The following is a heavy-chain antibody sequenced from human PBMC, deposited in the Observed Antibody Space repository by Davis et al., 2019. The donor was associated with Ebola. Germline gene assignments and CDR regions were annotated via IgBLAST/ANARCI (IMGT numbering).Heavy chain of an antibody. V-gene: IGHV1-2*02. Sequence: ASVKVSCKASGYTFSDYFMHWVRQAPGQGLEWMGWINPNSGGTNYAQKFQGRVTMTRDTSISTAYMELSRLRSDDTAVYYCARADDWLELIPFDYWGQGTLVTVSS. J-gene: IGHJ4*02. D-gene: IGHD1-7*01. CDR3: ARADDWLELIPFDY. CDR2: INPNSGGT. CDR1: GYTFSDYF.